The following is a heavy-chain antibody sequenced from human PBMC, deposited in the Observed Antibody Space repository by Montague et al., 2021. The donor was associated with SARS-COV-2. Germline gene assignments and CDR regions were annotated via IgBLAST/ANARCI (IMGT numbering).Heavy chain of an antibody. Sequence: SETLSLTCSVSGVSISSGSYYWSWARQPPVKGLEWIGYVYHTGSTNYNPSLKSRVTLSIDTSKNQFSLNLTSVTAADTAVYYCVRGKYYFDDSGSKWGQGALVTV. D-gene: IGHD3-22*01. CDR1: GVSISSGSYY. V-gene: IGHV4-61*01. J-gene: IGHJ4*02. CDR3: VRGKYYFDDSGSK. CDR2: VYHTGST.